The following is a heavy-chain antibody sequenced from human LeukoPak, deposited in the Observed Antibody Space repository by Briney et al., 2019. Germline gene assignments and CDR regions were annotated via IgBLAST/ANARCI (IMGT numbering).Heavy chain of an antibody. CDR1: GFTFDDYA. V-gene: IGHV3-9*01. CDR3: AKDREGKIYAFDI. CDR2: ISWNSGSI. Sequence: GRSLRLSCAASGFTFDDYAMHWVRQAPGKGLEWVSGISWNSGSIGYADSVKGRFTISRDNAKNSLYLQMNSLRAEDTALYYCAKDREGKIYAFDIWGQGTMVTVSS. D-gene: IGHD2-15*01. J-gene: IGHJ3*02.